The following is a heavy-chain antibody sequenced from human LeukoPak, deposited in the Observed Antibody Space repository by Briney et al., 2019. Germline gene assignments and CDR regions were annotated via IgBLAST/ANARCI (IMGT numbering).Heavy chain of an antibody. CDR3: AKRLSPEDLPGSFFEQ. CDR1: GFTFDNYG. V-gene: IGHV3-23*01. J-gene: IGHJ4*02. CDR2: VSGGGVT. D-gene: IGHD3-10*01. Sequence: PGGSLRLSCAASGFTFDNYGMNWVRQVPGKGLEWVSAVSGGGVTHYADSVKGSFTVSRDNSRNTLYLQMNGLRLEDTALYYCAKRLSPEDLPGSFFEQWGQGTQVTVSS.